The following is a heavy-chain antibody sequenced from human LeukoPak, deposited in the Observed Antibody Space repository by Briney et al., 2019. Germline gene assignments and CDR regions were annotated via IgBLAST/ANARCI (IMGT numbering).Heavy chain of an antibody. Sequence: GGSLRLSCAASGFTVSSNYMSWVRQAPGKGLEWVSVIYSGGSTYYADSVKGRFTISRDNSKNTLYLQMNSLRAEDTAVYYCARANNWNYGVFDYWGQGTLVTVSS. D-gene: IGHD1-7*01. CDR1: GFTVSSNY. J-gene: IGHJ4*02. V-gene: IGHV3-66*01. CDR2: IYSGGST. CDR3: ARANNWNYGVFDY.